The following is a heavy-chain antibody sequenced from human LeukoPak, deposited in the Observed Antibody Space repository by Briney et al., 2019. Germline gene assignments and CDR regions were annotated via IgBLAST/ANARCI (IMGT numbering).Heavy chain of an antibody. CDR1: GGSIGSGGYY. J-gene: IGHJ6*03. CDR2: IYYSGST. V-gene: IGHV4-31*03. D-gene: IGHD2-21*01. CDR3: ARAYVHRIVYYYYMDV. Sequence: SETLSLTCTVSGGSIGSGGYYWSWIRQHPGKGLEWIGYIYYSGSTYYNPSLKSRVTISVDTSKNQFSLKLSSVTAADTAVYYCARAYVHRIVYYYYMDVWGKGTTVTVSS.